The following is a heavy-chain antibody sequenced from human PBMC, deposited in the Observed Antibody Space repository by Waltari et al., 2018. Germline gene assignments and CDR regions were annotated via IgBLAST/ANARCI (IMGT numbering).Heavy chain of an antibody. J-gene: IGHJ4*02. D-gene: IGHD4-17*01. V-gene: IGHV3-30*18. Sequence: QVQLVESGGGVVQPGRSLRLSCAASGFTFSSYGMHWVRQAPGKGLEWVAVIWYDGSNKYYADSVKGRFTISRDNSKNTLYLQMNSLRAEDTAMYYCAKDLRHDYGDYYFDYWGQGTLVTVS. CDR3: AKDLRHDYGDYYFDY. CDR1: GFTFSSYG. CDR2: IWYDGSNK.